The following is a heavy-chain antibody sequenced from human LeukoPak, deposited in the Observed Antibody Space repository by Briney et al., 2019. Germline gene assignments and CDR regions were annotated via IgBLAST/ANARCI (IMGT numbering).Heavy chain of an antibody. CDR1: GYTFTGYY. CDR3: ARIVDTTMIISY. V-gene: IGHV1-2*06. CDR2: INPNSGGT. J-gene: IGHJ4*02. Sequence: ASVKVSCKASGYTFTGYYMHWVRQAPGQGLEWMGRINPNSGGTNYVRKFQGRVTMTRDTSISTAYMELSSLRSDDTAVYYCARIVDTTMIISYWGQGTLVTVSS. D-gene: IGHD5-18*01.